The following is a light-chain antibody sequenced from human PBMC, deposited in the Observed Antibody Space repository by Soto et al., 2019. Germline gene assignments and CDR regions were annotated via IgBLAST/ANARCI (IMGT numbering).Light chain of an antibody. CDR1: QSVSSSY. J-gene: IGKJ4*01. Sequence: EIVLTQSPGTLSLSPGERATLSCRASQSVSSSYLAWYQQKPGQAPRLLIYGASSRATGIPDRFSGSGSGTDFTLTISRLEPEDFAVDYCHQYDSSPLTFGRGTKVEIK. V-gene: IGKV3-20*01. CDR3: HQYDSSPLT. CDR2: GAS.